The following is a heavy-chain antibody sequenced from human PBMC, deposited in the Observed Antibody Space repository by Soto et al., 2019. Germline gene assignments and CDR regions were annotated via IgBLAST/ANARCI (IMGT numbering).Heavy chain of an antibody. CDR2: INHSGST. CDR1: GGSFSGYY. J-gene: IGHJ5*02. Sequence: SETLSLTCAVYGGSFSGYYWSWIRQPPGKGLEWIGEINHSGSTNYNPSLKSRVTISVDTSKNQFSLKLSSVTAADTAVYYCASPPVTTRWGVRGGNWFDPWGQGTLVTVSS. CDR3: ASPPVTTRWGVRGGNWFDP. D-gene: IGHD4-17*01. V-gene: IGHV4-34*01.